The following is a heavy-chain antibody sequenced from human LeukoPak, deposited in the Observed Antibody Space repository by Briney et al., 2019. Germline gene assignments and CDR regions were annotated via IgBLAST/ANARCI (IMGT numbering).Heavy chain of an antibody. CDR1: GGTFSSYA. Sequence: SVKVSCKTSGGTFSSYAISWVRQAPGQGLEWMGGIIPIFGTANYAQKFQGRVTITTDESTSTAYMELSSLRSEDKAVYYCARGPPGAMVRGVDYYYCYMDVWGKGTTVTVSS. CDR3: ARGPPGAMVRGVDYYYCYMDV. J-gene: IGHJ6*03. D-gene: IGHD3-10*01. V-gene: IGHV1-69*05. CDR2: IIPIFGTA.